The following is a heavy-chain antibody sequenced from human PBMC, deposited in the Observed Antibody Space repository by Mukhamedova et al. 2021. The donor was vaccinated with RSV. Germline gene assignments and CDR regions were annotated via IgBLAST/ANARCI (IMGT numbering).Heavy chain of an antibody. V-gene: IGHV3-30*03. CDR2: ISYDGSNK. Sequence: MGWVRQAPGKGLEWVAVISYDGSNKYYADSVKGRFTISRDNSKNTLYLQMNSLRAEDTAVYYCCGGRGYDYWGQGTLVTVSS. D-gene: IGHD2-15*01. CDR3: CGGRGYDY. J-gene: IGHJ4*02.